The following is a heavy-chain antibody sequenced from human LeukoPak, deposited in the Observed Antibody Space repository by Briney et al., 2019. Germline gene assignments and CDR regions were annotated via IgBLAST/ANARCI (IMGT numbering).Heavy chain of an antibody. V-gene: IGHV4-61*02. CDR1: GGSISSGSYY. CDR2: IYTSGST. CDR3: ARDLAAAGWRWFDP. Sequence: SQTLSLTCTVSGGSISSGSYYWSWIRQPAGKGLEWIGRIYTSGSTNYNPSLKSRVTISVDTSKNQFSLKLSSVTAADTAVYYCARDLAAAGWRWFDPWGQGTLVTVSS. D-gene: IGHD6-13*01. J-gene: IGHJ5*02.